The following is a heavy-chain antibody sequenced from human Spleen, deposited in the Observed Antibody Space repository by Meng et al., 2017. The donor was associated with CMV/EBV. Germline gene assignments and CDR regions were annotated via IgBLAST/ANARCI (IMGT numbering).Heavy chain of an antibody. J-gene: IGHJ6*02. CDR3: VRDHTTGGMDV. D-gene: IGHD1-1*01. Sequence: SETLSLTCTVSGGSISSGDYYWSWIRQPPGKGLEWIGYIYYSGTTYYNPSLKSRVTISIDRSKNQFSLKLGSVTAADTAVYHCVRDHTTGGMDVWGQGTTVTVSS. CDR1: GGSISSGDYY. CDR2: IYYSGTT. V-gene: IGHV4-30-4*08.